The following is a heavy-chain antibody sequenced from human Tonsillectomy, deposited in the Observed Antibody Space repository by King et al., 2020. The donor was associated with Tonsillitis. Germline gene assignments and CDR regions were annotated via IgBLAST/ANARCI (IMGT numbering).Heavy chain of an antibody. CDR2: IIPIFGTA. CDR3: ASSADITMVRGVIISNWFDP. D-gene: IGHD3-10*01. J-gene: IGHJ5*02. V-gene: IGHV1-69*01. Sequence: QLVQSGAEVKKPGSSVKVSCKASGGTFSSCAISWVRQAPGQGLEWMGGIIPIFGTANYAQKFQGRVTITADESTSTAYMELSSLRSEDTAVYYCASSADITMVRGVIISNWFDPWGQGTLVTVSS. CDR1: GGTFSSCA.